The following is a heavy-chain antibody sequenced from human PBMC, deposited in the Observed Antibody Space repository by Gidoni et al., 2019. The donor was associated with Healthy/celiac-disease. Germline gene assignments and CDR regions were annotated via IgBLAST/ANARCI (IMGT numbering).Heavy chain of an antibody. CDR3: ARSSGSSWYGSYGMDV. V-gene: IGHV4-31*01. D-gene: IGHD6-13*01. Sequence: QVQLQESGPGLVKPSQTLSLTCTVSGGSISSGGYYWSWIRQHPGKGLEWIGYIYYSGSTYYNPSLKSLVTISVDTSKNQFSLKLSSVTAADTAVYYCARSSGSSWYGSYGMDVWGQGTTVTVSS. CDR2: IYYSGST. CDR1: GGSISSGGYY. J-gene: IGHJ6*02.